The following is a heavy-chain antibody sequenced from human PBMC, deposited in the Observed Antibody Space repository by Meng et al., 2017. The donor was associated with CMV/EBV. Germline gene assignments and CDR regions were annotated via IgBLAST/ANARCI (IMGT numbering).Heavy chain of an antibody. J-gene: IGHJ4*02. V-gene: IGHV1-69*12. Sequence: VQQGQGGAVFKRAASSVNVGCTASGGSLSSYAIRWVRQAPGQGLEWMGGIIPIFSKANYAQKFQGRVTINADESTITVYMELSSLRSEDTDVYYCARGWGAGTTWSYFDYWGQGTLVTVSS. CDR2: IIPIFSKA. CDR3: ARGWGAGTTWSYFDY. D-gene: IGHD1-7*01. CDR1: GGSLSSYA.